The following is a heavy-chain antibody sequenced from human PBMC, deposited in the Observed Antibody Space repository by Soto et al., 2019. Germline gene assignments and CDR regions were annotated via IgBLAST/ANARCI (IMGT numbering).Heavy chain of an antibody. D-gene: IGHD2-15*01. J-gene: IGHJ4*02. CDR2: TYYRSKWYN. Sequence: SPTLSLTGAISGGSVSSNSAAWNWIRQSPSRGLEWLGRTYYRSKWYNDYAVSVKSRITINPDTSKNQFSLQLNSVTPEDTAVYYCASSKGYCSGGSCYHFDYWGQGTLVTVSS. V-gene: IGHV6-1*01. CDR1: GGSVSSNSAA. CDR3: ASSKGYCSGGSCYHFDY.